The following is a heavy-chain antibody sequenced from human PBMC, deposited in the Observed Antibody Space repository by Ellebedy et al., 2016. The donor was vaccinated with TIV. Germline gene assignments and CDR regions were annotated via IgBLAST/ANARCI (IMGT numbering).Heavy chain of an antibody. J-gene: IGHJ2*01. Sequence: ASVKVSCKGSGYSFTSYWIGWVRQMPGKGLEWMGLIYPGDSDTRYSPSFQGQVTISADKSISTAYLQWSSLKASDTAMYYCARPPLDCGGDCPNWYFDLWGRGTLVTVSS. CDR3: ARPPLDCGGDCPNWYFDL. CDR1: GYSFTSYW. D-gene: IGHD2-21*02. CDR2: IYPGDSDT. V-gene: IGHV5-51*01.